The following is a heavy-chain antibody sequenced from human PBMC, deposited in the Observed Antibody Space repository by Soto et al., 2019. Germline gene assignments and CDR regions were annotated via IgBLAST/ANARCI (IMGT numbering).Heavy chain of an antibody. CDR1: GYTVTSYG. CDR3: AREPTHFDY. V-gene: IGHV1-18*01. Sequence: QVQLVQSGAEVKKPGASVKVSCKASGYTVTSYGISWVRQAPGQGLEWMGWISAYNGSTKYAQKPQGRATMTTDTSTSTADMELRSLRSDDTAGYYCAREPTHFDYWGQGTLVTVSS. CDR2: ISAYNGST. J-gene: IGHJ4*02.